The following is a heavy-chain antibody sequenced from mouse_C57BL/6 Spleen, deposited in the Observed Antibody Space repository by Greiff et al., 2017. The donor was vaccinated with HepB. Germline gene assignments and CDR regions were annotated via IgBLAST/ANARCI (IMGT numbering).Heavy chain of an antibody. CDR2: ISSGSSTI. J-gene: IGHJ2*01. D-gene: IGHD1-1*01. CDR3: ATGGCSSWDFDY. V-gene: IGHV5-17*01. Sequence: EVKLVESGGGLVKPGGSLKLSCAASGFTFSDYGMHWVRQAPEKGLEWVAYISSGSSTIYYADTVKGRFTISRDNAKNTLVLQMTSLRSEDTAMYYCATGGCSSWDFDYWGQGTTLTVSS. CDR1: GFTFSDYG.